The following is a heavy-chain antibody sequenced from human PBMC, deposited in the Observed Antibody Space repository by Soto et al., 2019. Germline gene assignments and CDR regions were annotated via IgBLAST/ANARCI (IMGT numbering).Heavy chain of an antibody. V-gene: IGHV3-23*01. CDR2: ISGSGGST. CDR1: GFTFSSYA. J-gene: IGHJ6*02. Sequence: GGSLRLSCAASGFTFSSYAMSWVRQAPGKGLEWVSAISGSGGSTYYADSVKGRFTISRDNSKNTLYLQMNSLRAEDTAVYYCAKDLGVDTGTTFYYYYGMDVWGQGTTVTVSS. D-gene: IGHD1-7*01. CDR3: AKDLGVDTGTTFYYYYGMDV.